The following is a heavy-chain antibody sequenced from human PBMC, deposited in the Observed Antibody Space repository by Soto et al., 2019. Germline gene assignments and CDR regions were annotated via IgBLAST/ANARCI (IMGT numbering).Heavy chain of an antibody. CDR3: ARGHFSLDY. D-gene: IGHD3-3*02. V-gene: IGHV3-48*01. Sequence: EVQLVESGGGLVQPGGSLRLSCAASGFTFSSYSMNWVRQAPGKGLEWVTYISTSSSTIYYADSVKVRFTISRDNAKNSPSLQMNSLRAEDTAVYYCARGHFSLDYWGQGTLVTVSS. CDR2: ISTSSSTI. CDR1: GFTFSSYS. J-gene: IGHJ4*02.